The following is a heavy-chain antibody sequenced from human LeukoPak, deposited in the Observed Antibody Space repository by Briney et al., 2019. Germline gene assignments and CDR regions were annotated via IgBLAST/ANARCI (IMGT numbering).Heavy chain of an antibody. J-gene: IGHJ4*02. D-gene: IGHD5-18*01. CDR1: GYTFTSYG. V-gene: IGHV1-18*01. Sequence: ASVKVSCKASGYTFTSYGISWVRQAPGQGLDWMAWISAYDGTTNYAQKFQGRVTMTTDTSTNTAYMELRSLRSDDTAVYYCARGGYSYGYHYWGQGTLVTVSS. CDR2: ISAYDGTT. CDR3: ARGGYSYGYHY.